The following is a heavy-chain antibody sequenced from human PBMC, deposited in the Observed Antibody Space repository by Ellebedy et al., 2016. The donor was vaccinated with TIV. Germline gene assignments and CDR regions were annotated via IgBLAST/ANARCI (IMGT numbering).Heavy chain of an antibody. CDR3: AKTMVRSSWDKDYGVDV. V-gene: IGHV3-74*01. Sequence: GESLKISCAASGFTFTSYWMHWVRQAPGKGLVWVSCINSYGSSTSYADSVRGRFTISRDNAKNTLYLQMNSLRAEDTAVYYCAKTMVRSSWDKDYGVDVWGQGTTVTVSS. J-gene: IGHJ6*02. CDR2: INSYGSST. D-gene: IGHD6-13*01. CDR1: GFTFTSYW.